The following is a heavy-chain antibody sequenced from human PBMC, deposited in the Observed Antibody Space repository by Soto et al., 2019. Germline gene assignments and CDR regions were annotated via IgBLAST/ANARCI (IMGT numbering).Heavy chain of an antibody. J-gene: IGHJ4*02. CDR2: IHSDGST. Sequence: AGGSLRLSCAASGFTFSSYWMSWVRQAPGKGLEWVSVIHSDGSTYYADSVKGRFTISTDNSKNTMCLQMNSLRAEDTAVYYCARDPDSSGWSTYWGPGTLATVSS. V-gene: IGHV3-53*01. D-gene: IGHD6-19*01. CDR1: GFTFSSYW. CDR3: ARDPDSSGWSTY.